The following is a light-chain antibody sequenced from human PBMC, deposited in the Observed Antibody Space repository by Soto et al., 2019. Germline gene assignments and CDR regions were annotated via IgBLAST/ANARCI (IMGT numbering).Light chain of an antibody. CDR1: QSISSW. CDR2: KAS. CDR3: QQSYNIPLT. V-gene: IGKV1-5*03. Sequence: DIQMTQSPSTLSASVGDRVTITCRASQSISSWLAWYQQKPGKAPKLLIYKASSLESGVPSRFSGSGSGTDFTLTIISLQPEDFATYFCQQSYNIPLTFGGGTKVDI. J-gene: IGKJ4*01.